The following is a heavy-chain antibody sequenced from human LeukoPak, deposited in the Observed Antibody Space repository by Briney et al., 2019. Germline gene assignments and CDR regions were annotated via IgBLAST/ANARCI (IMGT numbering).Heavy chain of an antibody. V-gene: IGHV4-39*07. Sequence: PETLSLTCTVSGDSIITSRYYWGWIRQPPGKGLEWVGSVYYSGSTYYNPSLKSRVVTSVDTSKKQFFLEVTSVTAADTAVYYCARVTSSGGVDNWGQGTLVTVSS. J-gene: IGHJ4*02. D-gene: IGHD2-21*02. CDR2: VYYSGST. CDR1: GDSIITSRYY. CDR3: ARVTSSGGVDN.